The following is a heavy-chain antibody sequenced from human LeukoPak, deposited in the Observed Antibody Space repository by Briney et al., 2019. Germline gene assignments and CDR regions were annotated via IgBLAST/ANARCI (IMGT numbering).Heavy chain of an antibody. CDR3: AGAPMITMVRGARRGWFDP. CDR1: GYTFTSYD. D-gene: IGHD3-10*01. V-gene: IGHV1-8*01. Sequence: ASVKGSCKASGYTFTSYDINWVRQATGQGLEWMGWMNPNSGNTGYAQKFQGRVTMTRNTSISTAYMELSSLRSGDTAVYYCAGAPMITMVRGARRGWFDPWGQGTLVTVSS. J-gene: IGHJ5*02. CDR2: MNPNSGNT.